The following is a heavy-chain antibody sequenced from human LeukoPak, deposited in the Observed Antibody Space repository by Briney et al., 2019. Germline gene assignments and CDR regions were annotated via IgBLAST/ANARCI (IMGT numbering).Heavy chain of an antibody. CDR2: IYSGGST. CDR1: GFTVSSNY. V-gene: IGHV3-53*01. CDR3: ARSDVDIVATIN. J-gene: IGHJ4*02. D-gene: IGHD5-12*01. Sequence: GGSLRLSCAASGFTVSSNYMSWVRQAPGQGLEWVSVIYSGGSTYYADSVKGRFTISRDNSKNTLYLQMNSLRAEDTAVYYCARSDVDIVATINWGQGTLVTVSS.